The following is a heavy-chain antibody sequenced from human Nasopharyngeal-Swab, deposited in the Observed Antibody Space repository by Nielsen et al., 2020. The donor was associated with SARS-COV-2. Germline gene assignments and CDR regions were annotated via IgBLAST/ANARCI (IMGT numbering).Heavy chain of an antibody. CDR3: ARIAGTFAFVDY. CDR1: GGSSSGYY. CDR2: INHSGRT. J-gene: IGHJ4*02. Sequence: GSLRLSCAVYGGSSSGYYWSWIRQPPGKGLEWIGEINHSGRTNYNPSLKSRVTTSVDTSKNQFSLKLSSVTAADTAVYYCARIAGTFAFVDYWGQGTLVTVSS. V-gene: IGHV4-34*01. D-gene: IGHD6-13*01.